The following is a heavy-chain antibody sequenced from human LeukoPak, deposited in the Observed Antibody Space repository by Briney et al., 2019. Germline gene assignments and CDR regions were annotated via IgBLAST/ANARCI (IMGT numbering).Heavy chain of an antibody. J-gene: IGHJ4*02. CDR1: GFTFSSYG. D-gene: IGHD1-26*01. CDR2: IRYDGSNK. Sequence: GGSLRLSCAASGFTFSSYGMHWVRQAPGKGLEWVAFIRYDGSNKYYADSVKGRFTISRDTSKNTLYLQMNSLRAEDTAVYYCARRYSGSYYFDYWRQGTLVTVSS. V-gene: IGHV3-30*02. CDR3: ARRYSGSYYFDY.